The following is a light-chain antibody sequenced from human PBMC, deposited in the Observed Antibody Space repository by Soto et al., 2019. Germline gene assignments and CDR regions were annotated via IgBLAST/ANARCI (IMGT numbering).Light chain of an antibody. CDR1: QSVSSSS. CDR2: GTS. J-gene: IGKJ5*01. CDR3: QRYGSSPLIT. Sequence: ETLLTQSPGTLSLSPGEGATLSCRASQSVSSSSLAWYQQRPGQAPRLLLYGTSSRATGIPDRFSGSGSGTDFTLTISRLEPEDFAVYFCQRYGSSPLITFGQGTRLEIK. V-gene: IGKV3-20*01.